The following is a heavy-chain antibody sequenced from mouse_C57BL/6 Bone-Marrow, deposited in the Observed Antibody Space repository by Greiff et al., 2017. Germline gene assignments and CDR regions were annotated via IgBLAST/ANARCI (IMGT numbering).Heavy chain of an antibody. J-gene: IGHJ3*01. V-gene: IGHV1-81*01. Sequence: QVHVKQSGAELARPGASVKLSCKASGYTFTSYGISWVKQRTGQGLEWIGEIYPRSGYTYYNEKFKGKATLTADKSSSPAYMQLRSLTSEDSAVDFCTRRNCYGSSSFAYWGQGTLVTVSA. CDR3: TRRNCYGSSSFAY. CDR2: IYPRSGYT. CDR1: GYTFTSYG. D-gene: IGHD1-1*01.